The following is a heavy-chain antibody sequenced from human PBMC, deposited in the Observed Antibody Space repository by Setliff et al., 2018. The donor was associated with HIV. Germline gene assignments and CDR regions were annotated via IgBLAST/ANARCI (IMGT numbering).Heavy chain of an antibody. V-gene: IGHV3-7*03. CDR1: GFTFSSYW. D-gene: IGHD2-2*01. CDR3: ARGRRVSSNYYYDYYMDV. CDR2: LKQDGSEK. Sequence: PGGSLRLSCAASGFTFSSYWMSWVRQAPGKGLEWVAHLKQDGSEKYCVDSAKGRFTISRENAKNSLYLQMNSLGAEDTAVYYCARGRRVSSNYYYDYYMDVWGKGTTVTVS. J-gene: IGHJ6*03.